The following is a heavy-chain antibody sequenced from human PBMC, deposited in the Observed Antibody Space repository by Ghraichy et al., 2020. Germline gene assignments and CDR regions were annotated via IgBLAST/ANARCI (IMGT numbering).Heavy chain of an antibody. CDR2: ISGSGGST. D-gene: IGHD3-10*01. Sequence: LSLTCAASGFTFSSYAMSWVRQAPGKGLEWVSAISGSGGSTYYADSVKGRFTISRDNSKNTLYLQMNSLRAEDTAVYYCAKEREGTMVLDYWGQGTLVTVSS. V-gene: IGHV3-23*01. J-gene: IGHJ4*02. CDR1: GFTFSSYA. CDR3: AKEREGTMVLDY.